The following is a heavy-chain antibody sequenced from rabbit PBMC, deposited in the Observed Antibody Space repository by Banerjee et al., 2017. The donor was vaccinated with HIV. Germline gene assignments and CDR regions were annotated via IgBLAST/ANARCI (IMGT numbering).Heavy chain of an antibody. D-gene: IGHD8-1*01. J-gene: IGHJ2*01. Sequence: QEQLEESGGGLVQPEGSLTLTCTASGFSFSDSYYMCWVRQAPGKGPEWIGCIDAGDSGSTIYASWAKGRFTISKTSSTTVTLQMTSLTAADTATYFCARRGYAGNIYGDAFDPWGQGTLVTVS. CDR3: ARRGYAGNIYGDAFDP. V-gene: IGHV1S45*01. CDR2: IDAGDSGST. CDR1: GFSFSDSYY.